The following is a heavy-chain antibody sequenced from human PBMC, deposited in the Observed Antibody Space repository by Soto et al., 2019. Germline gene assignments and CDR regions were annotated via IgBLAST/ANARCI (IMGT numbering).Heavy chain of an antibody. CDR2: RKQGGSET. CDR3: SRDPYDLWRGYYCFDS. V-gene: IGHV3-7*01. J-gene: IGHJ4*02. D-gene: IGHD3-3*01. Sequence: GGSLRLSCAASGFTFSSYSMSWVRQAPGKGLEWVANRKQGGSETYYVDSVKDRFTISRDNAKNSLYLQMNSLRAEDTAVDYCSRDPYDLWRGYYCFDSWGQGTLVTVSS. CDR1: GFTFSSYS.